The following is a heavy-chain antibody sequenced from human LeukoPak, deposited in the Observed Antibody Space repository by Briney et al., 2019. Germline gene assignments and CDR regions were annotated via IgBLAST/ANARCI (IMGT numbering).Heavy chain of an antibody. Sequence: GGSLRLSCAASGFTFSDSYMTWIRQAPGKGLEWVSYISNSGSSIYYADSVKGRFTTSRDNAKSSLYLQMNSLRAEDTAVYYCARDSTIISSSRLNWFDPWGQGTLVTVSS. D-gene: IGHD6-13*01. CDR3: ARDSTIISSSRLNWFDP. J-gene: IGHJ5*02. CDR1: GFTFSDSY. CDR2: ISNSGSSI. V-gene: IGHV3-11*04.